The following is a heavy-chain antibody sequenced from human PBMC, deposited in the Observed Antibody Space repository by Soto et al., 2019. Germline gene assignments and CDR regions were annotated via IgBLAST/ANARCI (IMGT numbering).Heavy chain of an antibody. Sequence: PGGSLRLSCVASGFNFDDSAMNWVRQVPGKGLEWVSAITWNSGHILYADSVKGRFTISRDNAKKSLYLELNSLRPEDTALYYCAKGRSSMIVVVMDYWGQGTPVTVSS. CDR3: AKGRSSMIVVVMDY. CDR2: ITWNSGHI. CDR1: GFNFDDSA. J-gene: IGHJ4*02. V-gene: IGHV3-9*01. D-gene: IGHD3-22*01.